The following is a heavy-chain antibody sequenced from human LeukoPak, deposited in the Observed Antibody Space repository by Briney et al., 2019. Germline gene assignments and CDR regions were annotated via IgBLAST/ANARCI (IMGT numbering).Heavy chain of an antibody. CDR3: ARDTPDPFYYYYYMDV. Sequence: SETLSLTCTVSGGSISSYYWSWIRQPAGKGLEWIGRIYTSGSTNYNPSLKSRVTMSVDTSKNQFSLKLSSVTAADTAVYYCARDTPDPFYYYYYMDVWGKGTTVTVSS. CDR2: IYTSGST. CDR1: GGSISSYY. V-gene: IGHV4-4*07. J-gene: IGHJ6*03.